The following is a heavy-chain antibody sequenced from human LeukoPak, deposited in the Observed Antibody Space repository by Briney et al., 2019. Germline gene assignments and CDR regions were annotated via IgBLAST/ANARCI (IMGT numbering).Heavy chain of an antibody. V-gene: IGHV1-69*04. CDR1: GGTFSSYA. D-gene: IGHD2-15*01. J-gene: IGHJ3*02. CDR2: IIPILGIA. CDR3: ARRGGEGAFDI. Sequence: SVKVSCKASGGTFSSYAISWVRQAPGQGLEWMGRIIPILGIANYAQKFQGRVTITADKSTSTAYMELSSLRSEDTAVYYCARRGGEGAFDIWGQGTMVTVSS.